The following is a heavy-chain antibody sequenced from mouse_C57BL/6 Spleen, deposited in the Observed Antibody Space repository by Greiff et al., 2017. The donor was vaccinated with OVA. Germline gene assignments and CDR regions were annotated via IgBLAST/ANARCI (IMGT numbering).Heavy chain of an antibody. V-gene: IGHV14-4*01. CDR2: LDPENGDT. CDR3: TTPAGAWFAY. D-gene: IGHD4-1*01. CDR1: GFNIKDDY. Sequence: EVQLQQSGAELVRPGASVKLSCTASGFNIKDDYMHWVKQRPEQGLEWIGWLDPENGDTDYASKFQGKATITADTSSNTAYLQLSSLTSEDTAVYYCTTPAGAWFAYWGQGTLVTVSA. J-gene: IGHJ3*01.